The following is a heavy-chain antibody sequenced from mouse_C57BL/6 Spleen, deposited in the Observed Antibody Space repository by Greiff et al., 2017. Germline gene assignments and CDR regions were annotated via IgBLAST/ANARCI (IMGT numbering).Heavy chain of an antibody. CDR2: ISSGSSTI. CDR1: GFTFSDYG. CDR3: ARRTSLPNWYFDV. V-gene: IGHV5-17*01. J-gene: IGHJ1*03. Sequence: EVMLVESGGGLVKPGGSLKLSCAASGFTFSDYGMHWVRQAPEKGLEWVAYISSGSSTIYYADTVKGRFTISRDNAKNTLFLQMTSLRSEDTAMYYCARRTSLPNWYFDVWGTGTTVTVSS. D-gene: IGHD2-10*01.